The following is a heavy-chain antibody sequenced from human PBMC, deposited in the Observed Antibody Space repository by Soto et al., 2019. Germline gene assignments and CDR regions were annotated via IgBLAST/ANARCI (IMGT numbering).Heavy chain of an antibody. CDR3: ARAPKEPSYYDFWSGYPLSYYFDY. CDR1: GFTFSSYA. V-gene: IGHV3-30-3*01. Sequence: GGSLRLSCAASGFTFSSYAMHWVRQAPGKGLEWVAVISYDGSNKYYADSVKGRFTISRDNSKNTLYLQMNSLRAEDTAVYYCARAPKEPSYYDFWSGYPLSYYFDYWGQGTLVTVSS. CDR2: ISYDGSNK. J-gene: IGHJ4*02. D-gene: IGHD3-3*01.